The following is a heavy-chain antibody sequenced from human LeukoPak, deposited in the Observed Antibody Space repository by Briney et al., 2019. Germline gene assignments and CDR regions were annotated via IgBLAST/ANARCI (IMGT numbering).Heavy chain of an antibody. D-gene: IGHD2-2*01. CDR1: GFTFNTYS. CDR2: ISRASESI. J-gene: IGHJ4*02. Sequence: GGSLRLSCAASGFTFNTYSMSWVRQAPGKGLEWVSIISRASESIFYADSVKGRCTISRDNSKNTLYLQMNSLRPEDTSVYFCARSPTSWYFDYWGQGTLVTVSS. V-gene: IGHV3-21*01. CDR3: ARSPTSWYFDY.